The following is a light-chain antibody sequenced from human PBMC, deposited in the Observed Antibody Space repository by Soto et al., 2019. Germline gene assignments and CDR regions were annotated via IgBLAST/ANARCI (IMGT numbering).Light chain of an antibody. J-gene: IGKJ3*01. CDR3: QRYNTAPFT. CDR2: AAS. V-gene: IGKV1-27*01. Sequence: DIQMTQSPSSLSASVGDRVTITCRASQDIDNSLAWYQQKPGQVPNLLIYAASTLQSGVPSRFSGSGSRTDFTLTISSLQPEDVATYYCQRYNTAPFTFGPGTKVDIK. CDR1: QDIDNS.